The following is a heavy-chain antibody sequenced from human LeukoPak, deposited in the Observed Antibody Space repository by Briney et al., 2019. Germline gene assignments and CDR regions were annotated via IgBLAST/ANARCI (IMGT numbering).Heavy chain of an antibody. Sequence: SETLSLTCAVYGGSFSGYYWSWIRQPPGKGLEWIGEINHSGSTNYNPSLKSRVTISVDTSKNQFSLKLSSVTAADTAVYYCARGRGGSYLPACDYWGQGTLVTVFS. J-gene: IGHJ4*02. CDR1: GGSFSGYY. D-gene: IGHD1-26*01. V-gene: IGHV4-34*01. CDR2: INHSGST. CDR3: ARGRGGSYLPACDY.